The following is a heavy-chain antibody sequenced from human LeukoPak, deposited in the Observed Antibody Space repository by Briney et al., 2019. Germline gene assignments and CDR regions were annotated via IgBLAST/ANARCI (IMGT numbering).Heavy chain of an antibody. D-gene: IGHD5-12*01. J-gene: IGHJ4*02. Sequence: PGGSLRLSCAASGFTFSSYNMNWVRQAPGKGLEWVSYISSSGSTIYYADSVKGRFTISRDNAKNSMYLQMNSLRAEDTAVYYCVRGKSVGGYQPYYWGQGTLVTVSS. V-gene: IGHV3-48*04. CDR2: ISSSGSTI. CDR3: VRGKSVGGYQPYY. CDR1: GFTFSSYN.